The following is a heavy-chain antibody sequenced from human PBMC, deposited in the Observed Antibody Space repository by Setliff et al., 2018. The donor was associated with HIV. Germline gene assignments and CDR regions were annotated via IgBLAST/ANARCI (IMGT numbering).Heavy chain of an antibody. Sequence: SETLSLTCTVSGGSISSRSNYWGWIRQPPGKGLEWIGYIYTSGSTNYNPSLKSRVTISVDTSKNQFSLKLRSVTAADTAVYYCEVAGQWGQGTLVTVSS. CDR2: IYTSGST. V-gene: IGHV4-61*05. J-gene: IGHJ4*02. CDR1: GGSISSRSNY. D-gene: IGHD6-19*01. CDR3: EVAGQ.